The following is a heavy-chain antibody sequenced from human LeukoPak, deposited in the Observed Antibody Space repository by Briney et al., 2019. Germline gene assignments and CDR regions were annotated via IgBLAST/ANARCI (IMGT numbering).Heavy chain of an antibody. CDR1: GYTLTELS. Sequence: ASVKVSCKVSGYTLTELSMHWVRQAPGKGLEWMGGFDPEDGETIYAQKFQGRVTMTRDTSTSTVYMELSSLRSEDTAVYYCARDGYDTDWGDYWGQGTLVTVSS. CDR2: FDPEDGET. J-gene: IGHJ4*02. D-gene: IGHD5-12*01. V-gene: IGHV1-24*01. CDR3: ARDGYDTDWGDY.